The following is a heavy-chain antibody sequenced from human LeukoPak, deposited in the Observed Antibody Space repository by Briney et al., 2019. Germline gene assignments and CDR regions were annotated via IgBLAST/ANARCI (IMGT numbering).Heavy chain of an antibody. V-gene: IGHV4-59*01. Sequence: PSETLSLTCTVSGGSISSYYWSWIRQPPGKGLEWIGYIYYSGSTNYNPSLKSRVTISVDTSKNQFSLKLSSVTAADTAVYYCARSNVLLWFGEYRGDAFDIWGQGTMVTVSS. CDR3: ARSNVLLWFGEYRGDAFDI. D-gene: IGHD3-10*01. J-gene: IGHJ3*02. CDR1: GGSISSYY. CDR2: IYYSGST.